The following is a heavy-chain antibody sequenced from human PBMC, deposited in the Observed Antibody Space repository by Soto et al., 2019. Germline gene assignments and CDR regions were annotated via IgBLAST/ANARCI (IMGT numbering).Heavy chain of an antibody. J-gene: IGHJ4*02. CDR3: AKGESFSSGYDLDY. CDR1: GFTFRSYA. Sequence: GGSLRLSCVASGFTFRSYAMSWVRQAPGKGLEWVSVLSGSGGGMYYADSVKGRFTISXXXXXXTXFXQXXXLRAXDTAVYYCAKGESFSSGYDLDYWGQGTLVTVS. D-gene: IGHD3-22*01. V-gene: IGHV3-23*01. CDR2: LSGSGGGM.